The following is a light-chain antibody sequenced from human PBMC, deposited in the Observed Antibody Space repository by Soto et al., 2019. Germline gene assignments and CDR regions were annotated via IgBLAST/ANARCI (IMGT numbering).Light chain of an antibody. Sequence: SQALAILSLSPGERATLSCRASQSVSSNLAWYQQKPGQAPRLLIYGASTRATGIPARFSGSGSGTEFTLTISSLQSEDFAIHYCQQYNNLPRWPFGQVAKAAI. CDR1: QSVSSN. J-gene: IGKJ1*01. V-gene: IGKV3-15*01. CDR2: GAS. CDR3: QQYNNLPRWP.